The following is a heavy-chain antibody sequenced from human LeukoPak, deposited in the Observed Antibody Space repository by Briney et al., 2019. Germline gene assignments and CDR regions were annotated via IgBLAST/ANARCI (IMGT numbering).Heavy chain of an antibody. J-gene: IGHJ6*03. Sequence: GGFLRLSCAASGFTLGNHGMHWVRQAPDKGLEWVAIIYSDGVNKYCADSMKGRFTISRDTSKNTLFLEMGSLRTEDTAVYYCARHRGSVFKGYMDVWGKGTTVTVSS. CDR2: IYSDGVNK. D-gene: IGHD2-8*01. V-gene: IGHV3-33*01. CDR1: GFTLGNHG. CDR3: ARHRGSVFKGYMDV.